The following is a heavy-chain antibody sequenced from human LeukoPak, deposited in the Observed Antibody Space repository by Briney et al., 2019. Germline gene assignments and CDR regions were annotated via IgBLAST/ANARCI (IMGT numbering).Heavy chain of an antibody. Sequence: GGSLRLSCAASGFTFSSYAMSWVRQAPGKGLEWVSSISSSSSYIYYADSVKGRFTISRDNAKNSLYLQMNSLRPEDTAVYYCAGHFGAWHYFDYWGQGTLVTVSS. V-gene: IGHV3-21*01. CDR2: ISSSSSYI. CDR1: GFTFSSYA. J-gene: IGHJ4*02. CDR3: AGHFGAWHYFDY. D-gene: IGHD3-3*01.